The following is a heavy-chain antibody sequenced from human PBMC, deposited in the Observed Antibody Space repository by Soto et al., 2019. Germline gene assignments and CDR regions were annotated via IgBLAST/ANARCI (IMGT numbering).Heavy chain of an antibody. D-gene: IGHD3-10*01. CDR1: GFTFSSYP. CDR3: ARPRDGVNGCWFDP. Sequence: EQLVESGGGVVQSGRSLRLSCAASGFTFSSYPMYWVRQAPGKGLAWVAHISYDGSDYSYPDTVKGRFTISRDNSKNTLYLQMNSLRAEDTAVYYCARPRDGVNGCWFDPWGQGTLVTVAS. V-gene: IGHV3-30-3*01. J-gene: IGHJ5*02. CDR2: ISYDGSDY.